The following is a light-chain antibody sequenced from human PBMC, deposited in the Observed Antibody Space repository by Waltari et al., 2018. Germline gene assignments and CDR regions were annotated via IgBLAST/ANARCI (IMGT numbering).Light chain of an antibody. V-gene: IGLV2-14*03. J-gene: IGLJ2*01. Sequence: QSALTQPASVSGSPGQSITISCTGSSSDIGDYDYFSWYQQHPGEAPKLIFYVVTHRPAGISYRFSGSKSRSAASLTFSVLQAEDEADYYCCSYTNRILVFGGGTKLTVL. CDR1: SSDIGDYDY. CDR2: VVT. CDR3: CSYTNRILV.